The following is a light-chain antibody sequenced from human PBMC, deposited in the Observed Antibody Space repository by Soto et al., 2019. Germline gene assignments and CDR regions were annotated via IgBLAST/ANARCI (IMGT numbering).Light chain of an antibody. V-gene: IGLV1-40*01. CDR3: QSYDSSLSAVV. J-gene: IGLJ2*01. CDR2: GNS. CDR1: SSNIGAGYD. Sequence: QSVLTQPPSVSGAPGQRVTISCTGSSSNIGAGYDVHWYQQLPGTAPKLLIYGNSNRPSGVPDRCSGSKSGTSASLAITGLQAEDESDYYCQSYDSSLSAVVFGGGTKRTVL.